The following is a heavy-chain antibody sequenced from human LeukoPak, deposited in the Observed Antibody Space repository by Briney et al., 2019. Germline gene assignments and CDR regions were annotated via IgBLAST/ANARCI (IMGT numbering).Heavy chain of an antibody. J-gene: IGHJ4*02. CDR1: GGSISSGSYY. CDR2: IYTSGST. Sequence: PSETLSLTCTVSGGSISSGSYYWSWIRQPAGKGLEWIGRIYTSGSTNYNPSLKSRVTISVDTSKNQFSLKLNSLTAADTAVYYCARDDGSGWYHYWGQGTLVTVSS. V-gene: IGHV4-61*02. CDR3: ARDDGSGWYHY. D-gene: IGHD6-19*01.